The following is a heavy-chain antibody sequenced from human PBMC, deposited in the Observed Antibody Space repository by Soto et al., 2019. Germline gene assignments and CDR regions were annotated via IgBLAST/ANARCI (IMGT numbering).Heavy chain of an antibody. D-gene: IGHD3-16*01. CDR1: GDSITTYKW. CDR3: ATCHLGDYFSAMDI. Sequence: PSETLSLTCGVSGDSITTYKWWTWVRQTPGKGLEWIGEIYDSGNTRYNPSLKSRVTISKDTSKNELSLKLNSVTVADTAVYYCATCHLGDYFSAMDIWGQGTTVTVSS. CDR2: IYDSGNT. V-gene: IGHV4-4*02. J-gene: IGHJ6*02.